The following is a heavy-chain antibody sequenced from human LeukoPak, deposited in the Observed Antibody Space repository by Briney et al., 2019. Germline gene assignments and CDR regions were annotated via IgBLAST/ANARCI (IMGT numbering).Heavy chain of an antibody. CDR1: GYTFTSYY. D-gene: IGHD1-26*01. V-gene: IGHV1-46*01. CDR3: ARDLGDSGSLEY. J-gene: IGHJ4*02. Sequence: ASVKVSCKASGYTFTSYYMHWVRQAPGQGLEWMGIINPSGGSTSYAQKFQGRATMTRDTSTSAVYMELSSLRSEDTAVYYCARDLGDSGSLEYWGQGTLVTVSS. CDR2: INPSGGST.